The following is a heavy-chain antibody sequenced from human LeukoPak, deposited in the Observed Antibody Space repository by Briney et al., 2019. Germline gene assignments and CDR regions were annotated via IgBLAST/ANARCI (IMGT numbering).Heavy chain of an antibody. D-gene: IGHD4-4*01. CDR2: ISYDGSNK. CDR3: ASGATVTDV. Sequence: GSLRLSCAASGFTFSSYAMHWVRQAPGKGLEWVAVISYDGSNKYHADSVKGRFTISRDNSKNTLYLQMNSLRAEDTAVYYCASGATVTDVWGQGTTVTVSS. V-gene: IGHV3-30-3*01. CDR1: GFTFSSYA. J-gene: IGHJ6*02.